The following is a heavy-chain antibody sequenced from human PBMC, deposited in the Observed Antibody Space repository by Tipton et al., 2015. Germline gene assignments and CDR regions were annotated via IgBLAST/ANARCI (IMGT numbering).Heavy chain of an antibody. CDR1: GFNFSNYH. CDR2: ISSGGHFT. V-gene: IGHV3-11*01. CDR3: STPPGRYSVMTGHKRQVNWIEA. J-gene: IGHJ5*02. Sequence: SLRLSCAASGFNFSNYHMNWIRQAPGKGLEWISYISSGGHFTYYSDSVKGRFTIFRVNANNSVYLQMNSLRAEDTAMYFCSTPPGRYSVMTGHKRQVNWIEAWGQGTLVTVSS. D-gene: IGHD3-9*01.